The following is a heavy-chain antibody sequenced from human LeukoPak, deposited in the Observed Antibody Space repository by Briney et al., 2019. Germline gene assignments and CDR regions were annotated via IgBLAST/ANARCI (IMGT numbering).Heavy chain of an antibody. CDR3: GRVGGRSKAAKGDAFDI. J-gene: IGHJ3*02. CDR1: GFTFSNYW. Sequence: GGSLRLSCAASGFTFSNYWMNWVRQAPGKGPEWVAYINRDEGERSYVDSVKGRFSISRDNARNSLYLQMNSLRADDTAVYYCGRVGGRSKAAKGDAFDIWGQGTMVTVSS. D-gene: IGHD6-6*01. V-gene: IGHV3-7*01. CDR2: INRDEGER.